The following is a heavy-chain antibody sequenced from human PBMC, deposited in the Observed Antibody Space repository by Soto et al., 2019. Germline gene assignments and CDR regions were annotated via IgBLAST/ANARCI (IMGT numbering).Heavy chain of an antibody. CDR2: ISGSGGST. D-gene: IGHD6-13*01. CDR1: GFTFSSYA. CDR3: AKGQIAPVSSSWYFSPPTGITPDLVVDV. J-gene: IGHJ6*02. Sequence: PGGSLRLSCAASGFTFSSYAMSWVRQAPGKGLEWVSAISGSGGSTYYADSVKGRFTISRDNSKNTLYLQMNSLRAEDTAVYYCAKGQIAPVSSSWYFSPPTGITPDLVVDVWGQGTTVTVSS. V-gene: IGHV3-23*01.